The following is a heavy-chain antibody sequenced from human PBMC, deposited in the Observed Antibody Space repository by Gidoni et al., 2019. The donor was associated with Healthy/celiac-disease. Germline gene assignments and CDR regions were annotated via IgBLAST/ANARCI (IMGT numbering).Heavy chain of an antibody. D-gene: IGHD1-26*01. J-gene: IGHJ3*02. CDR3: AKDKDSGSYWGGPHAFDI. CDR1: GFPFDDYA. CDR2: ISWNSGSI. V-gene: IGHV3-9*01. Sequence: EVQLVESGGGLVQPGRSLRLSCAASGFPFDDYAMHWVRQAPGKGLEWVSGISWNSGSIGYADSVKGRFTISRDNAKNSLYLQMNSLRAEDTALYYCAKDKDSGSYWGGPHAFDIWGQGTMVTVSS.